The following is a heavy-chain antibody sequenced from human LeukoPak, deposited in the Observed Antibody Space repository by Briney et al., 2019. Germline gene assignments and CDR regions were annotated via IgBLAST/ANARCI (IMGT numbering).Heavy chain of an antibody. CDR2: INPDGSST. CDR3: ARGRYYYDPLDY. Sequence: PGGSLSLSCAASGFTFTAYWMHWVRQAPGKGLVWASRINPDGSSTTYADSVKGRFTISRDNAKNTLFLQMSSLRAEDTAVYYCARGRYYYDPLDYWGQGTLVTVSS. D-gene: IGHD3-22*01. J-gene: IGHJ4*02. V-gene: IGHV3-74*01. CDR1: GFTFTAYW.